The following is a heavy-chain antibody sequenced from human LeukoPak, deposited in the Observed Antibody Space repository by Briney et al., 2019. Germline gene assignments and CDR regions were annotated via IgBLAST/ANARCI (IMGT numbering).Heavy chain of an antibody. D-gene: IGHD3-16*01. CDR3: IRDLFDDYSLDY. V-gene: IGHV3-21*01. CDR1: GFTFSIYS. Sequence: PGGSLRLSCAASGFTFSIYSMNWVRQAPGKGLEWVSSINSDSSLMFYAVSVKGRFTISRDNARNSLYLQMNSLRAEDTAVYYCIRDLFDDYSLDYWGQGALVTVSS. CDR2: INSDSSLM. J-gene: IGHJ4*02.